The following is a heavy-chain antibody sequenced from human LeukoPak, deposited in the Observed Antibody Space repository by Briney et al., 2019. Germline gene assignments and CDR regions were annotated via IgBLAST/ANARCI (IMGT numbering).Heavy chain of an antibody. CDR1: GVSINSGGYY. Sequence: SQTLSLTCTVSGVSINSGGYYWSWIRQHPGKGLEWIGYIYYSGSTSYNPSLKSRVTISLDTSKNQFSLKLSSVTAADTAVYYCANSGSISPDAFDIWGQGTMVTVSS. J-gene: IGHJ3*02. V-gene: IGHV4-31*03. CDR2: IYYSGST. CDR3: ANSGSISPDAFDI. D-gene: IGHD2-15*01.